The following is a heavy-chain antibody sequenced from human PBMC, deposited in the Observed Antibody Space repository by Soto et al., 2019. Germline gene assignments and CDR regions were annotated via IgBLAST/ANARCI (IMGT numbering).Heavy chain of an antibody. CDR2: IYHSGST. Sequence: SEPLSLACSFSVFSIVRRNGGSGGRQPPGTCLEWILEIYHSGSTNYNPSLKIRVTISVDKSKNQFSLKLSSVTAADTAVYYCARDSACKASYGPYCSFGMDVRGQGPTVTVSS. J-gene: IGHJ6*02. D-gene: IGHD5-18*01. CDR3: ARDSACKASYGPYCSFGMDV. V-gene: IGHV4-4*02. CDR1: VFSIVRRNG.